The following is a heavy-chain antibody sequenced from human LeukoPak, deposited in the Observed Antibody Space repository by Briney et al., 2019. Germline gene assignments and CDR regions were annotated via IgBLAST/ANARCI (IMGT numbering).Heavy chain of an antibody. CDR1: GFTLCNLL. CDR2: INRGGTQK. J-gene: IGHJ3*01. D-gene: IGHD4-23*01. CDR3: ARDPAVANVHEAFDL. V-gene: IGHV3-7*05. Sequence: GGPLRLSCAPSGFTLCNLLMNWVRQAPGKGLEWLAIINRGGTQKHYVDSVKGRFTTSRDNAKNSLYMQMNSLRAEETAAYYCARDPAVANVHEAFDLWGQGTMVTVSS.